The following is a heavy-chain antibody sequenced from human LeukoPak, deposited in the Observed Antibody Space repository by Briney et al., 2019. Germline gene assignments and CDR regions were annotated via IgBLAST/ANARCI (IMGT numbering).Heavy chain of an antibody. Sequence: PSETLSLTCTVSGGSISSSSYYWGWIRQPPGKGLEWIGSIYYSGSTYYNPSLKSRVTISVDTSKNQFSLKLSSVTAADTAVYYCASRRVVDTAMPDADYWGQGTLVTVSS. D-gene: IGHD5-18*01. CDR3: ASRRVVDTAMPDADY. J-gene: IGHJ4*02. CDR1: GGSISSSSYY. CDR2: IYYSGST. V-gene: IGHV4-39*01.